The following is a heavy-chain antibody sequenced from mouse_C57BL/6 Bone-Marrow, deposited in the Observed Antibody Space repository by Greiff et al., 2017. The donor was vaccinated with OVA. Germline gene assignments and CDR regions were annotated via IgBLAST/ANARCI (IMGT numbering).Heavy chain of an antibody. CDR2: IYPRDGST. D-gene: IGHD2-3*01. CDR3: AREATEPRWLLCFAY. J-gene: IGHJ3*01. V-gene: IGHV1-78*01. CDR1: GYTFTDHT. Sequence: QVQLQQSDAELVKPGASVKISCKVSGYTFTDHTIHWMKQRPEQGLEWIGYIYPRDGSTKYNEKFKGKATLTADKSSSTAYMQLNSLTSEDSAVYFCAREATEPRWLLCFAYWGQGTLVTVSA.